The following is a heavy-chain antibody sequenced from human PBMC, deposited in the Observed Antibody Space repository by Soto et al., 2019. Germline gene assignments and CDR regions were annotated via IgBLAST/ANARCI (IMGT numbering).Heavy chain of an antibody. CDR1: GDSINSSHW. Sequence: SETLRVTYAVSGDSINSSHWWSWVRQPPGKGLEWIGQISHSGSTNYNPSLTSRVTISVDKSKNHFSLKLTSVTAADTAVYYCAARHFWSGPWTHTRLDYWGHGTLVTVS. CDR2: ISHSGST. D-gene: IGHD3-3*02. J-gene: IGHJ4*01. CDR3: AARHFWSGPWTHTRLDY. V-gene: IGHV4-4*02.